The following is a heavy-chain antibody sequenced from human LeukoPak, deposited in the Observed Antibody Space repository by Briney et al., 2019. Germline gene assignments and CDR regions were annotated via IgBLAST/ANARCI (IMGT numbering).Heavy chain of an antibody. CDR2: ITSSSAYT. Sequence: KSGGSLRLSCAASGFTFSTYNMNWVRQAPGKGLEWVSSITSSSAYTYYADSVKGRFTISRDNAKNSLYLQMNSLRTEDTAVYYCARDSNSDFWSGYYTNYFDYWGQGTLVTVSS. CDR3: ARDSNSDFWSGYYTNYFDY. D-gene: IGHD3-3*01. J-gene: IGHJ4*02. CDR1: GFTFSTYN. V-gene: IGHV3-21*01.